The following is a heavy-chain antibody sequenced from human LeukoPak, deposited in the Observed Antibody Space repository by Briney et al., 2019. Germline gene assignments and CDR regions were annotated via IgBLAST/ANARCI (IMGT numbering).Heavy chain of an antibody. V-gene: IGHV3-30*02. D-gene: IGHD1-26*01. Sequence: GGSLRLSCAASGFTFSTYGMHWVRQAPSKGLAWVAFITNEGSNKYYTDSVKGRFTISRDNSKNTLYLQMNSLRAEDTAVYYCAKELFQWANADYWGQGTLVTVSS. CDR3: AKELFQWANADY. CDR1: GFTFSTYG. CDR2: ITNEGSNK. J-gene: IGHJ4*02.